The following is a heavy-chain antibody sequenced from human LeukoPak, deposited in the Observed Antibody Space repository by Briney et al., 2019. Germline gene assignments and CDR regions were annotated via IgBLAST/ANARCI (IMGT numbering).Heavy chain of an antibody. CDR3: ARRRSPGVQLDGFDI. Sequence: GGSLRLSCAASGFTFSNYWMTWVRQAPGKGLEWLANIKSDGSKKDYVDSMKGRFTISRDNAKNTLDLQMNSLRPEDTAVYYCARRRSPGVQLDGFDIWGQGTMVTVSS. CDR2: IKSDGSKK. CDR1: GFTFSNYW. V-gene: IGHV3-7*01. J-gene: IGHJ3*02. D-gene: IGHD6-6*01.